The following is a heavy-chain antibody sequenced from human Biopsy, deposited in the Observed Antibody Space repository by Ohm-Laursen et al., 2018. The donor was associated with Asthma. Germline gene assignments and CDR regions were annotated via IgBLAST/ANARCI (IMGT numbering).Heavy chain of an antibody. CDR3: VKDTVEDRGGYYTFDV. D-gene: IGHD3-22*01. Sequence: SLRLSCTASGFTFGGYAMSWARQAPGKGLEGVSTISPDGRSAHGPDSFRGRFTISRDNSRDTLYLQMRSLRADDTAVYYCVKDTVEDRGGYYTFDVWGQGTKVTVSS. CDR2: ISPDGRSA. V-gene: IGHV3-23*01. CDR1: GFTFGGYA. J-gene: IGHJ3*01.